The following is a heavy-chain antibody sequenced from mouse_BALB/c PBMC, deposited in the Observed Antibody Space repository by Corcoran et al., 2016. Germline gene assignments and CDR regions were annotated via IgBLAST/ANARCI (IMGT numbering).Heavy chain of an antibody. Sequence: EVQLQQSGPELVKPGASVKMSCKASGYTFTSYVMHWVKQKPGQGLEWIGYINPYNDGTKYNEKFKGKATLTSDKSSSTAYMELSSLTSEDSAVYYCASAAARATYYAMDYWGQGTSVTVSA. D-gene: IGHD3-1*01. J-gene: IGHJ4*01. V-gene: IGHV1S136*01. CDR1: GYTFTSYV. CDR2: INPYNDGT. CDR3: ASAAARATYYAMDY.